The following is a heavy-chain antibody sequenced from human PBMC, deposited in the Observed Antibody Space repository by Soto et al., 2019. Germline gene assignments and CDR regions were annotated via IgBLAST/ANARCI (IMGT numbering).Heavy chain of an antibody. Sequence: ASVKVSCKVSGEYTLTELPIHWVRQAPGKGLEWMGGSDPEEGETIYAQRFQGRLTMTEDTSTETTYMELGSLRSEDTAVYYCATGPWRSRGWYLQYFHHWGQGTLVTVSS. V-gene: IGHV1-24*01. CDR2: SDPEEGET. D-gene: IGHD6-19*01. J-gene: IGHJ1*01. CDR3: ATGPWRSRGWYLQYFHH. CDR1: GEYTLTELP.